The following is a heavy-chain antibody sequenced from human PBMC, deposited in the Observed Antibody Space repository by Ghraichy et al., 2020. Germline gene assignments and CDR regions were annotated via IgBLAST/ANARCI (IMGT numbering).Heavy chain of an antibody. CDR2: ISYDGSNK. Sequence: GGSLRLSCAASGFTFSSYAMHWVRQAPGKGLEWVAVISYDGSNKYYADSVKGRFTISRDNSKNTLYLQMNSLRAEDTVVYYCARGVAYFDYWGQGTLVTVSS. D-gene: IGHD2-15*01. CDR1: GFTFSSYA. CDR3: ARGVAYFDY. J-gene: IGHJ4*02. V-gene: IGHV3-30*04.